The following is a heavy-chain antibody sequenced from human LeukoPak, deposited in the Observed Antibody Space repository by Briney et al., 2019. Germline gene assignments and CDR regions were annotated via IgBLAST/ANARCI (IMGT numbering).Heavy chain of an antibody. CDR2: INHSGST. J-gene: IGHJ4*02. CDR1: GGSFSGYY. V-gene: IGHV4-34*01. CDR3: ARGSRSTPSAH. D-gene: IGHD2-2*01. Sequence: SETLSLTCAVYGGSFSGYYWSWIRQPPGKGLEWIGEINHSGSTNYNPSLKSRVTISVDTSKNQFSLKLSSVTAADTAVYYCARGSRSTPSAHWGQGTLVTVSS.